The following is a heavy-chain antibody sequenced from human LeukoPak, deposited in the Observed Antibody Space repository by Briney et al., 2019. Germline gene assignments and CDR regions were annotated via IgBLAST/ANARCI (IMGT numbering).Heavy chain of an antibody. Sequence: PSETLSLTCTISGGSVSDYYWSWIRQSPGKGLEWIGYIYHTGSTSYSPSLKSRVTISADTSQNQFSLKLSSVTAADTAVYYCASRKLGNDYWGQGALVTVSS. J-gene: IGHJ4*02. CDR1: GGSVSDYY. CDR3: ASRKLGNDY. D-gene: IGHD7-27*01. V-gene: IGHV4-59*02. CDR2: IYHTGST.